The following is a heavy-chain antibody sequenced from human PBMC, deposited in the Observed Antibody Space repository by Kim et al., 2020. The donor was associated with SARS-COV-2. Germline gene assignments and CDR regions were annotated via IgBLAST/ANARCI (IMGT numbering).Heavy chain of an antibody. D-gene: IGHD6-13*01. CDR1: GYTFTSYD. CDR2: MNPNSGNR. Sequence: ASVKVSCKASGYTFTSYDINWVRQATGQGLEWMGWMNPNSGNRGSAPTFQGRVTLTTDTSITTAYMELSGLTSEDAAVYYCVRAKAGAYYDYGMDVWGQGTTVTVSS. J-gene: IGHJ6*02. V-gene: IGHV1-8*01. CDR3: VRAKAGAYYDYGMDV.